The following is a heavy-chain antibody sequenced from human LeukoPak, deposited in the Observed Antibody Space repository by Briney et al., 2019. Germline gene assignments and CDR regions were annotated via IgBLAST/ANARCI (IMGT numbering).Heavy chain of an antibody. CDR2: IHGSSDTT. CDR3: ARISGSRAWDFDY. J-gene: IGHJ4*02. CDR1: AFTLNRYA. D-gene: IGHD1-26*01. V-gene: IGHV3-23*01. Sequence: GGSLKLSCPASAFTLNRYAMSWVRQAPGKGLGGVSTIHGSSDTTYYADSVKGRFTISRDNSKNTLFLQMNSLRAEDTAVYYCARISGSRAWDFDYWGQGTLVTVSS.